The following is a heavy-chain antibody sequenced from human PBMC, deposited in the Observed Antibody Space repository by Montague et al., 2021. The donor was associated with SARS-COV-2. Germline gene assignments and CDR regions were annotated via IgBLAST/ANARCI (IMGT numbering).Heavy chain of an antibody. CDR3: ARRRGLEGYYYNSGSYAFGV. CDR1: GYSFTSYW. Sequence: QSGAEVKKSGESLKISCKGSGYSFTSYWIGWVRQMPGKGLEWMGIIYPGDSDTRYSPSFQGQVTISADKSISTAYLQWSSLKASDTAMYYCARRRGLEGYYYNSGSYAFGVWGQGTMVTVSS. CDR2: IYPGDSDT. J-gene: IGHJ3*01. V-gene: IGHV5-51*01. D-gene: IGHD3-10*01.